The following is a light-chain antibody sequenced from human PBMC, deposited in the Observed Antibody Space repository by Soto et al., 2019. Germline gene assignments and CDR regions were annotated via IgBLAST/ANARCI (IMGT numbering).Light chain of an antibody. J-gene: IGLJ3*02. CDR3: ETWDSNTRV. V-gene: IGLV4-69*01. Sequence: QPVLTQSPSASASLGASVRLTCTLSSGHSSYAIAWHQQQPEKGPRYLMTLNSDGSHRKGDGIPDRFSGSSSGAERYLTISSLQSEDEAEYYCETWDSNTRVFGGGTKLTVL. CDR1: SGHSSYA. CDR2: LNSDGSH.